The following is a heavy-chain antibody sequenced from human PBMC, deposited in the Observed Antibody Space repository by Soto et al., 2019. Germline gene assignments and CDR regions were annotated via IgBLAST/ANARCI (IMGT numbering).Heavy chain of an antibody. V-gene: IGHV1-69*01. CDR2: IIPIFGTA. Sequence: QVQLVQSGAEVKKPGSSVKVSCKASGGTFSSYAISLVRQAPGQGLEWMGGIIPIFGTANYAQKFQGRVTITADESTSTAYMELSSLRSEDTAVYYCARGYCSGGSCYKVYYYYGMDVWGQGTTVTVSS. J-gene: IGHJ6*02. D-gene: IGHD2-15*01. CDR1: GGTFSSYA. CDR3: ARGYCSGGSCYKVYYYYGMDV.